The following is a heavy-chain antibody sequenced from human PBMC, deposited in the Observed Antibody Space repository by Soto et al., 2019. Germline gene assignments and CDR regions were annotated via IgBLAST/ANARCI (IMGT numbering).Heavy chain of an antibody. Sequence: EVQLVESGGGLIQPGGSLRLSCAASGFTVSSNYMSWVRQAPGKGLEWVSVIYSGGSTYYADSVKGRFTISRDNSKNTLYLQMNSLRAEDTAVYYCAQSGGYCSSTSCRRYYYYGMDVWGQGTTVTVSS. CDR2: IYSGGST. D-gene: IGHD2-2*01. V-gene: IGHV3-53*01. CDR3: AQSGGYCSSTSCRRYYYYGMDV. J-gene: IGHJ6*02. CDR1: GFTVSSNY.